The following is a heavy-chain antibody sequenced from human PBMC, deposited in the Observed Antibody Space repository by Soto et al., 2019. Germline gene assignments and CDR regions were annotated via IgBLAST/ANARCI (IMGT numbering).Heavy chain of an antibody. CDR3: ARGPFFGVENIYDY. CDR1: GFTFSSYA. V-gene: IGHV3-23*01. J-gene: IGHJ4*02. D-gene: IGHD3-3*01. CDR2: MSGAGRSS. Sequence: DVQLLESGGYFVQPGGSLRLACAASGFTFSSYAMSWVRQAPGKGLEWVSSMSGAGRSSYDADSVKGRFTISRDNSKNTLYLQMNNLRAEDTALYYCARGPFFGVENIYDYWGQGTLVSVSS.